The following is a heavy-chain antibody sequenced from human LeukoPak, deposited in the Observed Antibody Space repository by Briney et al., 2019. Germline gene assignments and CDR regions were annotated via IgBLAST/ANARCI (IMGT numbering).Heavy chain of an antibody. CDR1: GFTFDDYG. D-gene: IGHD3-10*02. Sequence: GGSLRLSCAASGFTFDDYGMSWVRQAPGKGLEWVSSITSSSASMYYADSVKGRFTISRDNAKNSLYLQMNSLRAEDTAVYYCAELGITMIGGVWGKGTTVTISS. CDR2: ITSSSASM. V-gene: IGHV3-21*01. J-gene: IGHJ6*04. CDR3: AELGITMIGGV.